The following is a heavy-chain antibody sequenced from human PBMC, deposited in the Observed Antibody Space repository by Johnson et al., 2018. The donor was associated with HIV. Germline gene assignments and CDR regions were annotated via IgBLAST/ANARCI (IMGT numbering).Heavy chain of an antibody. CDR3: ARGSAGYSSSRGAFDI. D-gene: IGHD6-13*01. Sequence: QVQLVESGGGVVQPGRSLRLSCAASGFTFSSYAMHWVRQAPGKGLEWVAVISYDGSNKYYADSVKGRFTISRDNSKNTLYLQMNSLRAEDTAVYYCARGSAGYSSSRGAFDIWGQGTMVTVSS. V-gene: IGHV3-30-3*01. CDR2: ISYDGSNK. CDR1: GFTFSSYA. J-gene: IGHJ3*02.